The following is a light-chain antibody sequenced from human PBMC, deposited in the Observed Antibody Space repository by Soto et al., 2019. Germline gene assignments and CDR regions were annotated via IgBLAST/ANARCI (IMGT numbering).Light chain of an antibody. CDR2: DAS. CDR3: QQRINWPWT. J-gene: IGKJ1*01. Sequence: DIVLTQSPATLSLSPGERATLSCRASQSVGSYLAWYQQKPGQAPRLLIYDASNRATDIPARFSGSGSGTDFTLIISSLEPDDFAVYYCQQRINWPWTFGQGTKVDIK. CDR1: QSVGSY. V-gene: IGKV3-11*01.